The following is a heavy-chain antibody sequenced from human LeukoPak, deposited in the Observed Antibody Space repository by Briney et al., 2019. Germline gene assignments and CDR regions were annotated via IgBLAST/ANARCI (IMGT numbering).Heavy chain of an antibody. CDR1: GGSISSYY. CDR2: IYTSGST. J-gene: IGHJ6*02. CDR3: ARLSARGYGSGSPPPYYYYYYGMDV. D-gene: IGHD3-10*01. V-gene: IGHV4-4*07. Sequence: PSETLSLTCTVSGGSISSYYWSWIRQPAGKGLEWIGRIYTSGSTNYNPSLKSRVTMSVDTSKNQFSLKLSSVTAADTAVYYCARLSARGYGSGSPPPYYYYYYGMDVWGQGTTVTVSS.